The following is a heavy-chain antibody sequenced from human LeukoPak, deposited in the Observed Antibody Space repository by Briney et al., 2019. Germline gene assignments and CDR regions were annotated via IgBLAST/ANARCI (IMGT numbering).Heavy chain of an antibody. CDR3: ARGTDRGDYFDY. V-gene: IGHV1-2*02. J-gene: IGHJ4*02. CDR2: INPNSGGT. Sequence: ASVKVSCKASGYTFTGYYMHWVRQAPGQGREWMGWINPNSGGTTYAKKFQGRVTMTRDTSISTAYMELSRLRSDDTAVYYCARGTDRGDYFDYWGQGTLVTVSS. CDR1: GYTFTGYY.